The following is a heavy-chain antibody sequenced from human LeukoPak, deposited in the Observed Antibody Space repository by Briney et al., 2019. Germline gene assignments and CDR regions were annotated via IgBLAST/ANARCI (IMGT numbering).Heavy chain of an antibody. CDR2: ISSSSTYI. J-gene: IGHJ4*02. D-gene: IGHD5-18*01. Sequence: PGGSLRLSCAASGFTVSSNYMSWVRQAPGKGLEWVSSISSSSTYIYYADSVKGRFTISRDNAKKSLYLQMNSLRAEDTAVYYCAREYTALGFDYWGQGTLVTVSS. CDR1: GFTVSSNY. V-gene: IGHV3-21*01. CDR3: AREYTALGFDY.